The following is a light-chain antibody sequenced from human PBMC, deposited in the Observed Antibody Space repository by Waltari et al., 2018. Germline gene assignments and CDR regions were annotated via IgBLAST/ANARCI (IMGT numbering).Light chain of an antibody. V-gene: IGKV3-20*01. CDR2: GAS. CDR1: QSLSSTY. CDR3: QQYGRSPYT. J-gene: IGKJ2*01. Sequence: EIVLTQSPGTLSLSPGERATLSCRASQSLSSTYLAWYQQKPGQAPRLLIYGASSRATGIPDGFSGSGSGTDFTLSISRLEPEDSAVYYCQQYGRSPYTFGQGTKLEIK.